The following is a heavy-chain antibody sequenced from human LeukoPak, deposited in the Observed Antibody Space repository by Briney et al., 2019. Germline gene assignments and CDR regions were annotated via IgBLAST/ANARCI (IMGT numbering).Heavy chain of an antibody. CDR1: GGSISSSSYY. V-gene: IGHV4-39*07. Sequence: PSETLSLTCTVSGGSISSSSYYWGWIRQPPGKGLEWIGSIYYSGSTYYNPSLKSRVTISVDTSKNQFSLKLSSVTAADTAVYYCARGKGIAAAPWANWFDPWGQGTLVTASS. J-gene: IGHJ5*02. D-gene: IGHD6-13*01. CDR3: ARGKGIAAAPWANWFDP. CDR2: IYYSGST.